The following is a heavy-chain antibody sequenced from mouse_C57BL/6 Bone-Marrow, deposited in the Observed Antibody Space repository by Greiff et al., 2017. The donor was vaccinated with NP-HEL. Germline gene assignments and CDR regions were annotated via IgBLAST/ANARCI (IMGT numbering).Heavy chain of an antibody. CDR1: GYTFTDYY. CDR2: INPYNGGT. D-gene: IGHD1-1*01. CDR3: ARRRYVAMDY. V-gene: IGHV1-19*01. J-gene: IGHJ4*01. Sequence: VQLQQSGPVLVKPGASVKMSCKASGYTFTDYYMNWVKQSHGKSLEWIGVINPYNGGTSYNQKFKGKATLTVDKSSSTAYMELNSLTSEDSAVYYCARRRYVAMDYWGQGTSVTVSS.